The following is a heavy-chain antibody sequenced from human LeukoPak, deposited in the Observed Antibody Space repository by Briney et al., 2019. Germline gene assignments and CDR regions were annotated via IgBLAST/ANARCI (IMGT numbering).Heavy chain of an antibody. J-gene: IGHJ4*02. D-gene: IGHD6-13*01. V-gene: IGHV4-31*03. CDR2: IYYSGST. Sequence: SETLSLTCTVSGGSISSGGYYWSWIRQHPGKGLEWIGYIYYSGSTYYNPSLESRVTISVDTSNNQFSLKLSSVTAADTAVYYCARSSSWSSDYWGQGTLVTVSS. CDR1: GGSISSGGYY. CDR3: ARSSSWSSDY.